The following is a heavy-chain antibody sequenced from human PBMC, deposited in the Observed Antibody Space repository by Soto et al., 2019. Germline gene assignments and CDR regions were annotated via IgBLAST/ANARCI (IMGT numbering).Heavy chain of an antibody. CDR2: ITSNGGNT. CDR3: ARRIPFGDGMDV. D-gene: IGHD2-21*01. J-gene: IGHJ6*02. CDR1: GFTFSSYA. Sequence: EVQLVESGGGLVQPGGSLRLSCAASGFTFSSYAMHWVRQAPGKGLEYVSDITSNGGNTDYASSVKGRFTISRDNSKNTLYLQMGCLRAEDMAVYYCARRIPFGDGMDVWGQGTTVTVSS. V-gene: IGHV3-64*01.